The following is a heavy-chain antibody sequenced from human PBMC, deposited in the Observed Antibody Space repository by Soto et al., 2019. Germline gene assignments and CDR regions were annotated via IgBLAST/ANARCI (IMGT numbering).Heavy chain of an antibody. CDR3: ARGRGYGSGSDYTRARYFDL. J-gene: IGHJ2*01. CDR1: GGSISIGGYS. Sequence: PSETLSLTCAVSGGSISIGGYSWSGILHPPGKGLEWIGYIYHSGSTYYNPSLKSRVTISVDRSKNQFSLKLSSVTAADTAVYYCARGRGYGSGSDYTRARYFDLWGRGTLVTVSS. D-gene: IGHD3-10*01. V-gene: IGHV4-30-2*01. CDR2: IYHSGST.